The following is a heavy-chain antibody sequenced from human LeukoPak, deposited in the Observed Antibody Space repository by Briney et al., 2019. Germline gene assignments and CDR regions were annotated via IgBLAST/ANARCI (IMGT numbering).Heavy chain of an antibody. J-gene: IGHJ4*02. Sequence: RGSLRLSCAASGFTVSSTYMSWVRQAPGKGLEWVSVIYSGGNIYYIESVKGRFTISRDTSKNTLYLQMNSLRAEDTAVYFCAGRHCSGGGCYFAGADPFDYWGQGTLVTVSS. CDR3: AGRHCSGGGCYFAGADPFDY. V-gene: IGHV3-53*01. CDR2: IYSGGNI. D-gene: IGHD2-15*01. CDR1: GFTVSSTY.